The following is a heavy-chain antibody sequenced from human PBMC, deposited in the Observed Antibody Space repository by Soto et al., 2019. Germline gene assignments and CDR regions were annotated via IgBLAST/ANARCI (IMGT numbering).Heavy chain of an antibody. D-gene: IGHD2-2*01. Sequence: GASVKVSCKASGYTFTSYYMHWVRQAPGQRLEWMGWINAGNGNTKYSQKFQGRVTITRDTSASTAYMELSSLRSEDTAVYYCARAPLYCISTSCSQGYYYYGMDVWGQGTTVTVSS. V-gene: IGHV1-3*01. CDR3: ARAPLYCISTSCSQGYYYYGMDV. CDR2: INAGNGNT. J-gene: IGHJ6*02. CDR1: GYTFTSYY.